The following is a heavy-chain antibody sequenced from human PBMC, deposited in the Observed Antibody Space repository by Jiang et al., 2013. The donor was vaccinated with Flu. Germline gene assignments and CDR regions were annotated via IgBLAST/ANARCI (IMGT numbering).Heavy chain of an antibody. J-gene: IGHJ4*02. Sequence: KPTQTLTLTCTFSGFSLSTSGVGVGWIRQPPGKALEWLALIYWNDDKRYSPSLKSRLTITKDTSKNQVVLTMTNMDPVDTATYYCAHNRRLPNYFDYWGQGTLVTVSS. CDR1: GFSLSTSGVG. CDR3: AHNRRLPNYFDY. V-gene: IGHV2-5*01. D-gene: IGHD6-25*01. CDR2: IYWNDDK.